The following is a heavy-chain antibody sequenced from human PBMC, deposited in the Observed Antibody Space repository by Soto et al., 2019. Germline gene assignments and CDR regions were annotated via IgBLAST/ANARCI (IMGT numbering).Heavy chain of an antibody. J-gene: IGHJ5*02. CDR2: ISPNNGNT. CDR3: ATSYDSGFDP. D-gene: IGHD5-12*01. CDR1: GYTFASYY. Sequence: ASVKVSCKASGYTFASYYISWVRQAPGQGLEWMGLISPNNGNTNYAQKFQVRVTMTADTSTSTAYMELRSLRSDDTAVYYCATSYDSGFDPWGQGTLVTVSS. V-gene: IGHV1-18*04.